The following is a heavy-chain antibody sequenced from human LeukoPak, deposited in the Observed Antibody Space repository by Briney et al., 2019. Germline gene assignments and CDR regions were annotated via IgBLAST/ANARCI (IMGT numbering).Heavy chain of an antibody. V-gene: IGHV3-23*01. J-gene: IGHJ6*03. CDR3: AKDGSWGDYYFYFYIDV. D-gene: IGHD3-16*01. CDR1: GFTFSNSA. Sequence: VGSPRLSCEASGFTFSNSAMSWVRQAPGEGLEWVSGISASGHYTYNADSAKGRFTISRDNSKNTLYIQMSSMRDEDTALYCCAKDGSWGDYYFYFYIDVWGKGTTVTVSS. CDR2: ISASGHYT.